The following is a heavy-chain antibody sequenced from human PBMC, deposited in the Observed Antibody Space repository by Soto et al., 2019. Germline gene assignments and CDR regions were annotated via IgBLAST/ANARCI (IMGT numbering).Heavy chain of an antibody. V-gene: IGHV1-69*01. CDR2: IIPIFGIK. J-gene: IGHJ4*02. CDR1: GGTFNTYA. Sequence: QMQLVQSGAEVKERGSSVKISCNTSGGTFNTYALTWVRQAPGQGLEWIGGIIPIFGIKNVAQRFQGRVTINADESLTTAYMEMTSLRSDDMAVYYCAKEAGDHWGQGTLVTVSS. D-gene: IGHD3-10*01. CDR3: AKEAGDH.